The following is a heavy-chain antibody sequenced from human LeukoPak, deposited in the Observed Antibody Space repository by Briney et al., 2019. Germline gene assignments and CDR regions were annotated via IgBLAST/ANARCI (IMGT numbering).Heavy chain of an antibody. V-gene: IGHV4-59*01. CDR1: GGSISSYY. J-gene: IGHJ4*02. D-gene: IGHD3-22*01. Sequence: SETLSLTCTVSGGSISSYYWSWIRQPPGKGLEWIGYIYYSGSTNYNPFLKSRVTISVDTSKNQFSLKLSSVTAADTAVYYCARVNYYYDSSGYYPHFDYWGQGTLVTVSS. CDR2: IYYSGST. CDR3: ARVNYYYDSSGYYPHFDY.